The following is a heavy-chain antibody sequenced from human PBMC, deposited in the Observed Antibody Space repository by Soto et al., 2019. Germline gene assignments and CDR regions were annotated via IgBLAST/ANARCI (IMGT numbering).Heavy chain of an antibody. CDR1: GGTFSTYA. D-gene: IGHD5-18*01. Sequence: QVQLVQSGAEVKKPESSVKVSCKAPGGTFSTYAISWVRQAPGQGLEWMGGIIPMFGTANYAQRFQDRVTITADESMKTVYMELSSLRSEDTAVYFCASGIQLWLRRINNGYSGWGQGTLVTVSS. CDR3: ASGIQLWLRRINNGYSG. J-gene: IGHJ4*02. CDR2: IIPMFGTA. V-gene: IGHV1-69*12.